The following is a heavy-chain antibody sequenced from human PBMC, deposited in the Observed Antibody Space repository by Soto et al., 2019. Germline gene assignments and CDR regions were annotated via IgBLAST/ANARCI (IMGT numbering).Heavy chain of an antibody. V-gene: IGHV4-4*02. CDR1: GGSFTSNNW. D-gene: IGHD1-7*01. CDR2: IYRTGST. Sequence: SETLSLTCPVSGGSFTSNNWWTWVRQPPGQGLEWIGEIYRTGSTNYNPSLKSRVTISLDKSENQFSLKVTSLTAADTAVYYCASRDPGTSVDYWGQGTLVTVSS. J-gene: IGHJ4*02. CDR3: ASRDPGTSVDY.